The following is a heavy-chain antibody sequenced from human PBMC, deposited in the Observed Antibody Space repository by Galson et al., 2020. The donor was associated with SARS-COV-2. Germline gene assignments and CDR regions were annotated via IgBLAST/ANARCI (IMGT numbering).Heavy chain of an antibody. D-gene: IGHD3-9*01. CDR2: IKQDGSEK. Sequence: LSLTCAASGFTFSSYWMSWVRQAPGKGLEWVANIKQDGSEKYYVDSVKGRFTISRDNAKNSLYLQMNSLRAEDTAVYYCARFGLRYFDWLPDFDYWGQGTLVTVSS. CDR1: GFTFSSYW. J-gene: IGHJ4*02. CDR3: ARFGLRYFDWLPDFDY. V-gene: IGHV3-7*01.